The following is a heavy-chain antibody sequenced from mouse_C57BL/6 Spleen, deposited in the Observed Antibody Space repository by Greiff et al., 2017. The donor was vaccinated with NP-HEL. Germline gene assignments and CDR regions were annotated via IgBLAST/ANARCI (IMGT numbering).Heavy chain of an antibody. J-gene: IGHJ4*01. CDR1: GYAFSSSW. D-gene: IGHD2-2*01. V-gene: IGHV1-82*01. Sequence: LVESGPELVKPGASVKISCKASGYAFSSSWMNWVKQRPGKGLEWIGRIYPGDGDTNYNGKFKGKATLTADKSSSTAYMQLSSLTSEDSAVYFCARGLPPGYAMDYWGQGTSVTVSS. CDR2: IYPGDGDT. CDR3: ARGLPPGYAMDY.